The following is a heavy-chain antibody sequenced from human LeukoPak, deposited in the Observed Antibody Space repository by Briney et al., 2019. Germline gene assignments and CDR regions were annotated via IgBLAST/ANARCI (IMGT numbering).Heavy chain of an antibody. V-gene: IGHV1-2*02. CDR3: ARFPAYGDLGRFDP. J-gene: IGHJ5*02. CDR2: INPNSGAT. CDR1: GYTFTGYY. D-gene: IGHD4-17*01. Sequence: ASVKVSCKASGYTFTGYYMHWVRRAPGQGLEWMGWINPNSGATNYPQKFQGRVTMTGDTSISTAYMELSSLRSDDTAVYYCARFPAYGDLGRFDPWGQGTLVTVSS.